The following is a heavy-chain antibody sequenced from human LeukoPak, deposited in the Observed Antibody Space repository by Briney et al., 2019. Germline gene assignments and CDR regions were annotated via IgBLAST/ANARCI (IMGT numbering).Heavy chain of an antibody. CDR1: GYTFSSYA. V-gene: IGHV3-23*01. CDR2: ISGSGGST. CDR3: ARAGIQSGDY. J-gene: IGHJ4*02. Sequence: GGSLRLSCAASGYTFSSYAMSWVRQAPGKGLEWVSAISGSGGSTYYADSVKGRFTISRDSSKNTLYLQMNSLRAEDTAVYYCARAGIQSGDYWGQGTLVTVSS. D-gene: IGHD5-18*01.